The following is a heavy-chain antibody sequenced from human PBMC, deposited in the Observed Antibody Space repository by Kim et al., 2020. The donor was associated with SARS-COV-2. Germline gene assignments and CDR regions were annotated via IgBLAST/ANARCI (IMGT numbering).Heavy chain of an antibody. CDR2: IYTSGST. V-gene: IGHV4-4*07. CDR3: ARDREASSGWVYWYFDL. CDR1: GGSISSYY. J-gene: IGHJ2*01. Sequence: SETLSLTCTVSGGSISSYYWSWIRQPAGKGLEWIGRIYTSGSTNYNPSLKSRVTMSVDTSKNQFSLKLSSVTAADTAVYYCARDREASSGWVYWYFDLWGRGTLVTVSS. D-gene: IGHD6-19*01.